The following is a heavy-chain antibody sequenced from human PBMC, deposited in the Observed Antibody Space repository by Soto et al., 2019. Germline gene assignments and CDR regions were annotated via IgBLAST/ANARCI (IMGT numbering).Heavy chain of an antibody. Sequence: EVHLVESGGGLVQPGGSLRLSCAASGFTVSSKYMSWVRQAPGKGLEWVSLIQSGGPTYYADSVKGRFTISRDTSENTVHHQMDSLRAEDTAVYYCARDDVLCDGGRCYGVPLDAWGKGTTVTVSS. J-gene: IGHJ6*04. CDR1: GFTVSSKY. V-gene: IGHV3-66*01. CDR3: ARDDVLCDGGRCYGVPLDA. D-gene: IGHD2-15*01. CDR2: IQSGGPT.